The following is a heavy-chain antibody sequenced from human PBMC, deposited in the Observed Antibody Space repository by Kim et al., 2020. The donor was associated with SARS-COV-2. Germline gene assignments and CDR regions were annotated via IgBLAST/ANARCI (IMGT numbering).Heavy chain of an antibody. CDR1: GFTFSDHY. J-gene: IGHJ6*02. CDR3: ARSNGGRGNYGLDV. V-gene: IGHV3-72*01. D-gene: IGHD3-10*01. CDR2: TRDKANSYTT. Sequence: GGSLRLSCAASGFTFSDHYMDWVRQAPGKGLEWVGRTRDKANSYTTEYAASVKGRFTISRDDSKNSLYLQMNSLKTEDTAVYYCARSNGGRGNYGLDVWGQGTTVSVSS.